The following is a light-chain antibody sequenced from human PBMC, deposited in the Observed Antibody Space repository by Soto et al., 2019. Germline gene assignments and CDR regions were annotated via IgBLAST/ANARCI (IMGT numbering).Light chain of an antibody. CDR1: QGIRND. CDR3: QQYNSYYPWT. J-gene: IGKJ1*01. V-gene: IGKV1-17*01. Sequence: DIQMTQSPSSLSASVGDRVTITCRASQGIRNDLGWYQQKPGKATKRMIYAASSLQSGVPSRFSGSGSGTEFTLTISSLQPEDFAIYYCQQYNSYYPWTFGQGTKVDIK. CDR2: AAS.